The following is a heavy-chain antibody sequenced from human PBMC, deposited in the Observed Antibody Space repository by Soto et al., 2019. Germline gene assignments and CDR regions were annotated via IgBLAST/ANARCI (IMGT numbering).Heavy chain of an antibody. D-gene: IGHD6-19*01. CDR3: AEDINRITIALAGTADY. Sequence: QVQLVESGGGVVQPGRSLRLSCAASGFTFSSYGMHWVRQAPGKGLEWVAVISYDGSNKYYADSVKGRFTISRDNSKNTLYRQMNGMRVEDTVVYYCAEDINRITIALAGTADYLCQGTLVTVSS. V-gene: IGHV3-30*18. J-gene: IGHJ4*01. CDR1: GFTFSSYG. CDR2: ISYDGSNK.